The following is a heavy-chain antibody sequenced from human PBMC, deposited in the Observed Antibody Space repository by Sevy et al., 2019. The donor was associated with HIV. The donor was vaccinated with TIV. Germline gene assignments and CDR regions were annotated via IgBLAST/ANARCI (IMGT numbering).Heavy chain of an antibody. CDR3: TRRASRVYGDHLNLY. CDR1: GFTFGDYA. D-gene: IGHD2-21*02. Sequence: GSLRLSCTASGFTFGDYAMSWFRQAPGRGLEWVGFIRRETYGETTDYARFVKGRFTVSRDDSKSIVYLQMNSLKTEDTAVYYCTRRASRVYGDHLNLYWGQGTLVTVSS. J-gene: IGHJ4*02. CDR2: IRRETYGETT. V-gene: IGHV3-49*03.